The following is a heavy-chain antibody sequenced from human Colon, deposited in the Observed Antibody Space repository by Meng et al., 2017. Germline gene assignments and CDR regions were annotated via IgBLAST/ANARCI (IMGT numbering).Heavy chain of an antibody. CDR3: ARETHLIAAAGTVCELFDY. CDR2: ISSSSSYI. D-gene: IGHD6-13*01. Sequence: GGSLRLSCAASGFTFSSYSMNWVRQAPGKGLEWVSSISSSSSYIYYADSMKGRFTISRDNAKNSLYLQMNSLRAEDTAVYYCARETHLIAAAGTVCELFDYWGQGTLVTVSS. J-gene: IGHJ4*02. V-gene: IGHV3-21*01. CDR1: GFTFSSYS.